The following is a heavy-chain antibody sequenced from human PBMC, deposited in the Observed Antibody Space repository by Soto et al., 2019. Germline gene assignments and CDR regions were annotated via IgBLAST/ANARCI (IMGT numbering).Heavy chain of an antibody. CDR2: IYFRGTT. D-gene: IGHD2-15*01. Sequence: PSETLSLNCTVSGGSISSSSYYWGWIRQPPGKGLEWIASIYFRGTTYYNPSLKSRVTVSVDTSKNQFSLKLSSVTAPDTAVYYCARHTGYCSGGRCYDNWFDPWGQGTLVTVSS. V-gene: IGHV4-39*01. CDR1: GGSISSSSYY. J-gene: IGHJ5*02. CDR3: ARHTGYCSGGRCYDNWFDP.